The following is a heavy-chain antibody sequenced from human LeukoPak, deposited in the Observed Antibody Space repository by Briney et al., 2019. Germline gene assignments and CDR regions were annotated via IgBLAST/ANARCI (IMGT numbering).Heavy chain of an antibody. CDR3: ARGGSGSYLAALGCYFDY. J-gene: IGHJ4*02. CDR1: GGSISSYY. D-gene: IGHD1-26*01. Sequence: SETLSLTCTVSGGSISSYYWSWIRQPPGKGLEWIGYIYYSGSTNYNPSLKSRVTISVDTSKNQFSLKLSSVTAADTAVYYCARGGSGSYLAALGCYFDYWGQGTLVTVSS. CDR2: IYYSGST. V-gene: IGHV4-59*01.